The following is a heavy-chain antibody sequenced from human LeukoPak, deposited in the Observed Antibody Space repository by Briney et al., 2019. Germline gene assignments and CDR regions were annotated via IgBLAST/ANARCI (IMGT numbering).Heavy chain of an antibody. D-gene: IGHD3-16*02. CDR2: ISYDGSNK. V-gene: IGHV3-30*04. J-gene: IGHJ5*02. CDR1: EFTFSSYA. CDR3: VPGELSSSETT. Sequence: GRSLRLSCAASEFTFSSYAMHWVRQAPGKGLEWVAVISYDGSNKYYADSVKGRFTISRDNSKNTLYLQMNSLGAEDTAVYYCVPGELSSSETTWGQGTLVTVSS.